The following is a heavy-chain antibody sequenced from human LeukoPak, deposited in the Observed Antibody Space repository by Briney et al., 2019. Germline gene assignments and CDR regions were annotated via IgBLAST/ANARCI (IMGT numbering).Heavy chain of an antibody. J-gene: IGHJ4*02. CDR1: GYTFTSYD. V-gene: IGHV1-8*01. D-gene: IGHD3-3*01. CDR3: ATAPTIFGVVYSQFDY. CDR2: MNPNSGNT. Sequence: ASVKVSCKASGYTFTSYDINWVRQATGQGLEWMGWMNPNSGNTGYAQKFQGRVTMTRNTSISTAYMGLSSLRSEDTAVYYCATAPTIFGVVYSQFDYWGQGTLVTVSS.